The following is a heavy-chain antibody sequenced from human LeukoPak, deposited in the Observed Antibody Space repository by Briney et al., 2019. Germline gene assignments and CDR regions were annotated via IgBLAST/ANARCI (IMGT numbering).Heavy chain of an antibody. CDR1: GGSISSSSYY. J-gene: IGHJ4*02. CDR2: IYYSGST. CDR3: ATSYSGIGRAPDY. D-gene: IGHD1-26*01. Sequence: SETLSLTCTVSGGSISSSSYYWGWIRQPPGKGLEWIGSIYYSGSTYYNPSLKSRVTISVDTSKNQFSLKLSSVTAADTAVYYCATSYSGIGRAPDYWGQGTLVTVSS. V-gene: IGHV4-39*01.